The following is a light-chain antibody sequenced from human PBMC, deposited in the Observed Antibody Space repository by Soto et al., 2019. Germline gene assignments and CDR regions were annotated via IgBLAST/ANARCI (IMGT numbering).Light chain of an antibody. V-gene: IGLV2-14*03. CDR1: SSDVGAYDF. J-gene: IGLJ1*01. CDR3: SSYTSSSTHV. CDR2: DVS. Sequence: QSVLTQPASVFASPGQSITISCTGTSSDVGAYDFVSWYQQHPGEVPKLMIFDVSSRPSGVSDRFSGSKSGNTASLTISGLQAEDEGDYYCSSYTSSSTHVFGSGTKVTVL.